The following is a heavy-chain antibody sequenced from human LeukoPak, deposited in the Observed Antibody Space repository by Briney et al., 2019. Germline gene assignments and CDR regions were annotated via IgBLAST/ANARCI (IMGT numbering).Heavy chain of an antibody. Sequence: ASVKVSCKASGYTFTNHGIAWVRQAPGQGLEWMGWISCYNGDTRYAQKLQGRVTMSTDTSTTTAYMELTSLRSDDTAVYYCARDPSNTSGWSPYFDFWGLGTLVTVSS. CDR3: ARDPSNTSGWSPYFDF. CDR2: ISCYNGDT. V-gene: IGHV1-18*01. CDR1: GYTFTNHG. J-gene: IGHJ4*02. D-gene: IGHD6-19*01.